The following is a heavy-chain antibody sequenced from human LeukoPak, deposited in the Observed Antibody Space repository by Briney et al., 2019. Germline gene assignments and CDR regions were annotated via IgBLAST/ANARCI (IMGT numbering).Heavy chain of an antibody. D-gene: IGHD3-10*01. V-gene: IGHV1-69*13. CDR3: ARDSESNSGYYYYYMDV. J-gene: IGHJ6*03. CDR2: IIPIFGTA. CDR1: GGTFSSYA. Sequence: ASVKVSCKASGGTFSSYAISWVRQAPGQGLEWMGGIIPIFGTANYAQKFQGRVTITADESTSTAYMELSSLRSEDTAVYYCARDSESNSGYYYYYMDVWGKGTTVTISS.